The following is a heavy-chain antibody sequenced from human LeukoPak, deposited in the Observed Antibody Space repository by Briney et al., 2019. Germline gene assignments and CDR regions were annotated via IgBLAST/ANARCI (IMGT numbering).Heavy chain of an antibody. J-gene: IGHJ4*02. D-gene: IGHD6-19*01. CDR2: ISGSGGST. CDR3: AKFSSGWYFYFDY. Sequence: PGGSLRLSCAASGFTFSSYAMSWVRQAPGKGLEWVSVISGSGGSTYYADSVKGRFTISRDNSKNTLYLQMNSLRAEDTAVYYCAKFSSGWYFYFDYWGQGTLVIVSS. CDR1: GFTFSSYA. V-gene: IGHV3-23*01.